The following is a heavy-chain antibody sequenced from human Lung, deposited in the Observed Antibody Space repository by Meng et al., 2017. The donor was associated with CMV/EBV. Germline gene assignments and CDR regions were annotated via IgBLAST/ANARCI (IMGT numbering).Heavy chain of an antibody. CDR1: GYSVTSEA. Sequence: VQLVKSGYELTKPGASGKVSSRPSGYSVTSEAINWVRQAPGQGPDWMGWIDPNTGNPTYDQGFTGRFVFSLDTSVSTAYLQINSLRADDTAVYYCARDSPLDGYSLLDYWGQGTLVTVSS. CDR3: ARDSPLDGYSLLDY. J-gene: IGHJ4*02. D-gene: IGHD5-18*01. V-gene: IGHV7-4-1*02. CDR2: IDPNTGNP.